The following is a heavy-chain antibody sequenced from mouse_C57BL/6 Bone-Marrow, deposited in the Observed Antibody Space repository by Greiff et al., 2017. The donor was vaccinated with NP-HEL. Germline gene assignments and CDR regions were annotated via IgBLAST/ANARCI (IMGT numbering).Heavy chain of an antibody. J-gene: IGHJ4*01. CDR2: IDPENGDT. D-gene: IGHD2-4*01. Sequence: EVKLMESGAELVRPGASVKLSCTASGFNIKDDYMHWVKQRPEQGLEWIGWIDPENGDTEYASKFQGKATITADTSSNTAYLQLSSLTSEDTAVYYCTTCYDYVYAMDYWGQGTSVTVSS. V-gene: IGHV14-4*01. CDR3: TTCYDYVYAMDY. CDR1: GFNIKDDY.